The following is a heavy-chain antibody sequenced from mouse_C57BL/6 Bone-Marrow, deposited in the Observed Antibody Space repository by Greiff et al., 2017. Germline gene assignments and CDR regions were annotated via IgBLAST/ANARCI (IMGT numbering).Heavy chain of an antibody. CDR2: IYPRSGNT. Sequence: VQLQQSGAELARPGASVKLSCKASGYTFTSYGISWVKQRTGQGLEWIGEIYPRSGNTYYNEKFKGKATLTADKSSSTAYMELRSLTSEDSAVYFCAPYGSHYAMDYWGQGTSVTVSS. CDR1: GYTFTSYG. V-gene: IGHV1-81*01. D-gene: IGHD1-1*01. CDR3: APYGSHYAMDY. J-gene: IGHJ4*01.